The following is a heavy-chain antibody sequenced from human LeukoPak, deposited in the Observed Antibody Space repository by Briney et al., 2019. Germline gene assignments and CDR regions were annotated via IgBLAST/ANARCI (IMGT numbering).Heavy chain of an antibody. D-gene: IGHD3-22*01. CDR3: AKGSYYDSSGSFYFDY. CDR1: GFTFSSYA. Sequence: GGSLRLSCAASGFTFSSYAMSWVRQAPGKGLEWVSGISGNGDNTYYADSVKGRFTISRDNSKNTLYVQVNSLGTEDTAAYYCAKGSYYDSSGSFYFDYWGQGTLVTVSS. V-gene: IGHV3-23*01. CDR2: ISGNGDNT. J-gene: IGHJ4*02.